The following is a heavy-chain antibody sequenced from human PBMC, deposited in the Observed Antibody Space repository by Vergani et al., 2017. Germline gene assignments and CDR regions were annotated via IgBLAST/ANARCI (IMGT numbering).Heavy chain of an antibody. Sequence: QVQLQQWGAGLLKPSETLSLTCAVYGGSFSGYYWSWIRQPPGKGLEWIGEINHRGSTNYNPSLKSRVTISVDTSKNQFSLKLSSVTASDTAVYYCARDGGITILGVVTRNPSGMDVWGQGTTVTVSS. CDR1: GGSFSGYY. CDR2: INHRGST. J-gene: IGHJ6*02. V-gene: IGHV4-34*01. CDR3: ARDGGITILGVVTRNPSGMDV. D-gene: IGHD3-3*01.